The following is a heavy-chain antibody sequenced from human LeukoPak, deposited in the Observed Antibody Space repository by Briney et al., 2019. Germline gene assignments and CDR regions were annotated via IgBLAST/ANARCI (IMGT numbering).Heavy chain of an antibody. CDR2: IIPIFGTA. D-gene: IGHD5-12*01. CDR1: GGTFSSYA. J-gene: IGHJ6*03. CDR3: ARDPVDIVATGPYYYYMDV. V-gene: IGHV1-69*05. Sequence: ASVTVSCKASGGTFSSYAISWVRQAPGQGLEWMGGIIPIFGTANYAQKFQGRVTITTDESTSTAYMELSSLRSEDTAVYYCARDPVDIVATGPYYYYMDVWGKGTTVTVSS.